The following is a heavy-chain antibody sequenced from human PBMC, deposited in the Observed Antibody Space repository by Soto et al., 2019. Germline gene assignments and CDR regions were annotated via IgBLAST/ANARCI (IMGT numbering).Heavy chain of an antibody. D-gene: IGHD1-26*01. CDR3: AKVKEVGAITLFDN. J-gene: IGHJ4*02. V-gene: IGHV3-23*01. CDR1: GFTFRSYA. Sequence: VGSLRLSCAASGFTFRSYAVNWVRQAPGKGLEWVSVISGSGGSTYYADSVKGRFTISRDNSKNTLYLQMNSLRAEDTAVYYCAKVKEVGAITLFDNWGQGPLVNGSS. CDR2: ISGSGGST.